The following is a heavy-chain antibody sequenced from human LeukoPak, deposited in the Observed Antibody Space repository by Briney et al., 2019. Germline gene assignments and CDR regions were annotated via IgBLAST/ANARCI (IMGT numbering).Heavy chain of an antibody. Sequence: GGSLRLSCAASEFTFSNYWIHWVRQAPGKGLEWIGRIKSDGGTTDYAAPVKGRFTLSRDDSKNTLYLQMNSLKAEDAAVYYCTTDLGDYGDYIRCWGQGTLVTVSS. J-gene: IGHJ4*02. D-gene: IGHD4-17*01. CDR1: EFTFSNYW. V-gene: IGHV3-15*01. CDR3: TTDLGDYGDYIRC. CDR2: IKSDGGTT.